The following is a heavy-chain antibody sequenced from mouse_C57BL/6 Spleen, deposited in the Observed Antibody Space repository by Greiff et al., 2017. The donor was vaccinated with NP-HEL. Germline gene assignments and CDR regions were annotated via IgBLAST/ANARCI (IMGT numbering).Heavy chain of an antibody. CDR2: IYPGDGDT. J-gene: IGHJ4*01. V-gene: IGHV1-82*01. D-gene: IGHD2-2*01. CDR3: ARLGYPDSYYAMDY. Sequence: QVQLQQSGPELVKPGASVKISCKASGYAFSSSWMNWVKQRPGKGLEWIGRIYPGDGDTNYNGKFKGKATLTADKSSSTAYMQLSSLTSEDSAVYFCARLGYPDSYYAMDYWGQGTSVTVSS. CDR1: GYAFSSSW.